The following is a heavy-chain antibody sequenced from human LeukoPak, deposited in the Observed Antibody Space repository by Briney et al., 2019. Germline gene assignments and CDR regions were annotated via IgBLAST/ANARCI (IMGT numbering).Heavy chain of an antibody. D-gene: IGHD1-26*01. Sequence: PGGSLRLSCAASGFTFFTYTMSWVRQTPGRRLEWVSAVSGSGDNTYYADSMKGRFTVSRDNSKNTLYLQMNSLRAEDTAVYYCARDGIVGTTTEGFFDYWGQGTLVTVSS. CDR3: ARDGIVGTTTEGFFDY. V-gene: IGHV3-23*01. CDR2: VSGSGDNT. J-gene: IGHJ4*02. CDR1: GFTFFTYT.